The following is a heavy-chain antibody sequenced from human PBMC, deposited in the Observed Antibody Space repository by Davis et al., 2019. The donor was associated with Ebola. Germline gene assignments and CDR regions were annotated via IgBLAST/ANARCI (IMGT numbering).Heavy chain of an antibody. D-gene: IGHD4-23*01. CDR1: GYSFTSYW. CDR2: IYPGDSDT. CDR3: ARQSTVVTPLDY. Sequence: GGSLRLSCKGSGYSFTSYWIGWVRQLPGKGLEWMGIIYPGDSDTRYSPSFQGQVTISADKSITTAYLQWSSLKASDTAMYYCARQSTVVTPLDYWGQGTLVTVSS. V-gene: IGHV5-51*01. J-gene: IGHJ4*02.